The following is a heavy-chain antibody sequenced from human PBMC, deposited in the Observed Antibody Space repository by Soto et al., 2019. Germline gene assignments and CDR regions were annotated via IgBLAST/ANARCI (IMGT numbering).Heavy chain of an antibody. CDR2: ISPYNGDT. D-gene: IGHD1-1*01. CDR3: ARSFSSRSLSVTGTRRDHWFDP. CDR1: GYTFSTYG. Sequence: QVQLVQSGTEVKKPGASVKVSCKSSGYTFSTYGIIWVRQAPGQGLEWMGWISPYNGDTNYAQKFQGRVSLSTDTSTNTAYMELRSLRSDDTAMYYCARSFSSRSLSVTGTRRDHWFDPWGQGTLVTVSS. J-gene: IGHJ5*02. V-gene: IGHV1-18*04.